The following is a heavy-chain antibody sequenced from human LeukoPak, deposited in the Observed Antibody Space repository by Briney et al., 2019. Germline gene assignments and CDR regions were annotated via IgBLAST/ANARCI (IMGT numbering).Heavy chain of an antibody. V-gene: IGHV5-51*01. CDR2: IYPGDSDT. Sequence: GESLKISCKGSGYSFNNYWIGWVRQMPGKGLECMGIIYPGDSDTRYTSSFHGQVTISADKSISTAYLQWNTLKASDTAMYYCARAPSINYYDSSGYYPDYWGQGTLVTVSS. CDR3: ARAPSINYYDSSGYYPDY. D-gene: IGHD3-22*01. J-gene: IGHJ4*02. CDR1: GYSFNNYW.